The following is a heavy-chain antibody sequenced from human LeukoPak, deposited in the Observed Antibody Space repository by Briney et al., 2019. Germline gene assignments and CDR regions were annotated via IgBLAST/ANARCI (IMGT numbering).Heavy chain of an antibody. CDR3: AREKTGTRFFYRYYFDY. J-gene: IGHJ4*02. Sequence: PSETLSLTCAVYGGSFSGYYWSWIRQPPGKGLEWIGEINHSGSTNYNPSLKSRVTISVDTSKNQFSLKLSSVTAADTAVYYCAREKTGTRFFYRYYFDYWGQGTLVTVSS. CDR2: INHSGST. CDR1: GGSFSGYY. V-gene: IGHV4-34*01. D-gene: IGHD1-1*01.